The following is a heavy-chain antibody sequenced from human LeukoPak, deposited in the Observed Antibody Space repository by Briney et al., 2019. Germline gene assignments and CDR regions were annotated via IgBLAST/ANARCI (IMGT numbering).Heavy chain of an antibody. D-gene: IGHD2-21*01. CDR1: GGSISSGGYY. Sequence: SETLSLTCTVSGGSISSGGYYWSWIRQHPGKGLEWIGYIYYSGSTNYNPSLKSRVTISVDTSKNQFSLKLSSVTAADTAVYYCARGDAPGGFDYWGQGTLVTVSS. CDR2: IYYSGST. V-gene: IGHV4-61*08. CDR3: ARGDAPGGFDY. J-gene: IGHJ4*02.